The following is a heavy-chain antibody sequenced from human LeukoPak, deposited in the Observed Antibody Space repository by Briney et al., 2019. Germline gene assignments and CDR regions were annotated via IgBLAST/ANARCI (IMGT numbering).Heavy chain of an antibody. D-gene: IGHD2-2*02. J-gene: IGHJ4*02. CDR1: GFTFSSYA. Sequence: GGSLRLSCAASGFTFSSYAMSWVRQAPGKGLEWVSAISGSGVSTYYADSVKGRFTISRDKSKNTLYLQMNSLRAEDTAFYYCAGYNCSSTTCYTGGFDYWGQGTLVTVSS. CDR2: ISGSGVST. V-gene: IGHV3-23*01. CDR3: AGYNCSSTTCYTGGFDY.